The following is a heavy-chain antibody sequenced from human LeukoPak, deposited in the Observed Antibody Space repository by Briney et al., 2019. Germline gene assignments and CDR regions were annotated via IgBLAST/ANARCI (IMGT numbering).Heavy chain of an antibody. Sequence: GGSLRLSCAASAFTFSNYGMNWVRQAPGKGLEWVLSISGSGGSTYFADSVKGRFTISRDNSKNTLYLQMNSLRAEDTAVYYCAKDQMATIEGDNWFDPWGQGTLVTVSS. CDR3: AKDQMATIEGDNWFDP. V-gene: IGHV3-23*01. D-gene: IGHD5-24*01. CDR1: AFTFSNYG. CDR2: ISGSGGST. J-gene: IGHJ5*02.